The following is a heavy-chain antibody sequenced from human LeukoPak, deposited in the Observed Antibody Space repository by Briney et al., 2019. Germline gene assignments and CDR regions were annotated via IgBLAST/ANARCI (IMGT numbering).Heavy chain of an antibody. CDR1: GYTVTSYG. J-gene: IGHJ6*03. CDR3: ARHGSSPYYYYYYYMDV. Sequence: GASVKVSCKASGYTVTSYGISWVRQAPGQGLEWMGWISAYNGNTNYAQKLQGRVTMTTDTSTSTAYMELRSLRSDDTAVYYCARHGSSPYYYYYYYMDVWGKGTTVTVSS. V-gene: IGHV1-18*01. CDR2: ISAYNGNT. D-gene: IGHD6-13*01.